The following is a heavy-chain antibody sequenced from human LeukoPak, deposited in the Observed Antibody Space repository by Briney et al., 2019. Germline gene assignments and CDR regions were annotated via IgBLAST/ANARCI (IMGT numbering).Heavy chain of an antibody. D-gene: IGHD3-10*01. CDR1: GGTFSSYA. CDR2: IIPIFGTA. Sequence: SVKVSCKASGGTFSSYAISWVRQAPGQGLEWMGGIIPIFGTANYAQKFQGRVTITADESTSTAYMELSSLRSEDTAVYYCARDGTMYYYGSGSSNNDAFDIWGQGTMVTVSS. J-gene: IGHJ3*02. V-gene: IGHV1-69*13. CDR3: ARDGTMYYYGSGSSNNDAFDI.